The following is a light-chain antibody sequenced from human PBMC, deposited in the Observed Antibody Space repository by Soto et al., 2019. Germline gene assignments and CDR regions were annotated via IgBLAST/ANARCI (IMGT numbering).Light chain of an antibody. J-gene: IGLJ2*01. CDR3: SSSAGNNNLL. V-gene: IGLV2-8*01. Sequence: QSALTQPPSASRSPGQSVTISCTGTSNDVGGHNYVSWYQQHPGKAPKLMIYEVNKRPSGVPDRFSGSKSGNTASLTVSGLQAEDEADYYCSSSAGNNNLLFGGGTKLTVL. CDR1: SNDVGGHNY. CDR2: EVN.